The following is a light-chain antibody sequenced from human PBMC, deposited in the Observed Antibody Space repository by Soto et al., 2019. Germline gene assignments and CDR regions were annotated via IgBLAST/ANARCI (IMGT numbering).Light chain of an antibody. Sequence: EIVLTQSPGTLSLSPGERATLSCRASQSFRGLLAWYQQKPGQAPRLLIYGASNRATGIPDRFSGSGSGTDFTLTISRLEPEDFAVYYCQQYGSSGTFGQGTKVDIK. V-gene: IGKV3-20*01. CDR3: QQYGSSGT. J-gene: IGKJ1*01. CDR1: QSFRGL. CDR2: GAS.